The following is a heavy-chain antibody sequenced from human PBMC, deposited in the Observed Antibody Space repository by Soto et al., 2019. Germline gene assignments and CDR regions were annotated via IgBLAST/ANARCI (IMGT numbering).Heavy chain of an antibody. J-gene: IGHJ4*02. V-gene: IGHV1-24*01. CDR3: ARSLFMVAPDNEPFDY. CDR2: FDPEGGEA. D-gene: IGHD5-12*01. CDR1: GHTLTELS. Sequence: ASVKVSCKISGHTLTELSIHWVRQAPGKGLEWMGGFDPEGGEAIYAQKWHGRVTVTEDTVTGTAYMELRGLKSDDTAMYFCARSLFMVAPDNEPFDYWGQGTLVTVSS.